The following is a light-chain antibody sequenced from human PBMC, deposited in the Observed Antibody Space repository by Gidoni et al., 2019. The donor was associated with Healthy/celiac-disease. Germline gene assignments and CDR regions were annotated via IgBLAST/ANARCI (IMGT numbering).Light chain of an antibody. CDR2: DAS. Sequence: EIVFTQSPATLSLSPGERATLSCRASQSVSSYLAWYQQKPGQAPRLLIYDASNRATGIPARLSGSGYGTDFTLTISSLEPEDFAVYYCQQSSKSFTFGPGTKVDIK. CDR1: QSVSSY. J-gene: IGKJ3*01. CDR3: QQSSKSFT. V-gene: IGKV3-11*01.